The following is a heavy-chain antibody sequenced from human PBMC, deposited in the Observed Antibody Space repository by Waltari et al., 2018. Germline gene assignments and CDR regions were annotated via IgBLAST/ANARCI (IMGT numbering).Heavy chain of an antibody. CDR2: INPSGGST. V-gene: IGHV1-46*01. Sequence: QVQLVQSGAEVKKPGASVKVSCKASGYTFTSYYMHWVRQAPGQGLEWMGIINPSGGSTSYAQKFQGRVTMTRDTSTSTVYMELSSLRSEDTAVYYCARVADYDCWSGYGRNWFDPWGQGTLVTVSS. CDR3: ARVADYDCWSGYGRNWFDP. D-gene: IGHD3-3*01. CDR1: GYTFTSYY. J-gene: IGHJ5*02.